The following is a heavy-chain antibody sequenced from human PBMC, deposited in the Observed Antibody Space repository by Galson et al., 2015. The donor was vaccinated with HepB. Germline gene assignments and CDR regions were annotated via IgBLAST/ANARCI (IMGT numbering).Heavy chain of an antibody. CDR1: GGSFSGYY. CDR3: ATGRIAVAGTGADRGWFDP. D-gene: IGHD6-19*01. V-gene: IGHV4-34*01. Sequence: TLSLTCAVYGGSFSGYYWSWIRQPPGKGLEWIGEINHSGSTNYNPSLKSRVTISVDTSKNQFSLKLSSVTAADTAVYYCATGRIAVAGTGADRGWFDPWGQGTLVTVSS. CDR2: INHSGST. J-gene: IGHJ5*02.